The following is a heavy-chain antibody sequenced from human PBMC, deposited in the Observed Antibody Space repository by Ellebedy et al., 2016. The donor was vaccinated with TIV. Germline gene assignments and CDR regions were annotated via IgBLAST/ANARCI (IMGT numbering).Heavy chain of an antibody. CDR1: GYKFSGYW. CDR2: IYPADSET. D-gene: IGHD3-10*02. CDR3: ARQMYNVRGTTMAY. Sequence: GESLKISCRGSGYKFSGYWVNWVRQTPGEDLEWMGIIYPADSETRYSPSFQGQVTISADESTNTAYLQWSRLKASDSAIYYCARQMYNVRGTTMAYWGQGARVTVAS. J-gene: IGHJ4*02. V-gene: IGHV5-51*01.